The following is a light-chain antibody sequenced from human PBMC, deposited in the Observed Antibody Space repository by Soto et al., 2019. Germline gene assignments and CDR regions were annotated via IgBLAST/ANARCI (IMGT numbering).Light chain of an antibody. Sequence: QAVVTREPSLTVSPGGTVTLTCGSSTGAVTSGHYPHWFQQKPGQAPTTLIYDTSLKHSWTPARFSGSLLGGKAALTLSGAQPEDEADYYCLVIYTGVGEVFGTGTKVTVL. CDR1: TGAVTSGHY. V-gene: IGLV7-46*01. CDR3: LVIYTGVGEV. J-gene: IGLJ1*01. CDR2: DTS.